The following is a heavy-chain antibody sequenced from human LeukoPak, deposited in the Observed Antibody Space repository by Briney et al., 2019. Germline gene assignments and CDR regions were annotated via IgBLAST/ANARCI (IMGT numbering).Heavy chain of an antibody. D-gene: IGHD3-22*01. J-gene: IGHJ4*02. CDR3: AKGSYYDSSGSFYFDY. CDR1: GFTFRIYA. V-gene: IGHV3-23*01. CDR2: ISGSDASM. Sequence: PGSSLRLSCAASGFTFRIYAMSWVRQAPGKGLEWVSGISGSDASMFYADSVMGRFTISRDNSKNTLYVQVNSLGTEDTAAYYCAKGSYYDSSGSFYFDYWGQGTLVTVSS.